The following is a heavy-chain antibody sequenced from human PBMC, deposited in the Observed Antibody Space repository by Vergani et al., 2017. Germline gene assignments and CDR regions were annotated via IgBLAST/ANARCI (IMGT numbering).Heavy chain of an antibody. Sequence: QVQLVQSGAEVKKPGSSVKVSCKASGGTFSSYAISWVRQAPGQGLEWMGRIIPIFGTSNYAQKFQGRVTITADESTSTAYMELSSLRSEDTAVYYCARSGYSYGYSPYYFDYWGQGTLVTVSS. J-gene: IGHJ4*02. CDR1: GGTFSSYA. CDR3: ARSGYSYGYSPYYFDY. V-gene: IGHV1-69*18. CDR2: IIPIFGTS. D-gene: IGHD5-18*01.